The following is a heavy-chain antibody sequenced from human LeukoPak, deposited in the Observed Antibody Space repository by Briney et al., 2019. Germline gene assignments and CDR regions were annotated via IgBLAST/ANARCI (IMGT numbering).Heavy chain of an antibody. CDR1: GFTFDDYA. Sequence: GGSLRLSCAASGFTFDDYAMHWVRQAPGKGLEWVSGISWNSGSIGYADSVKGRFTISRDNAKNSLYLQMNSLRAEDTALYYCAKGPLFDYWGQGTLVTASS. J-gene: IGHJ4*02. CDR3: AKGPLFDY. CDR2: ISWNSGSI. V-gene: IGHV3-9*01.